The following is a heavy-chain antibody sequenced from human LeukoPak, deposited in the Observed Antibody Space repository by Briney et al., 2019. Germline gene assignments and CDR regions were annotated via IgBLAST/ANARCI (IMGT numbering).Heavy chain of an antibody. D-gene: IGHD3-22*01. V-gene: IGHV4-34*01. J-gene: IGHJ4*02. CDR1: GGSFSGYY. CDR2: INHSGST. Sequence: PSETLSLTCAVYGGSFSGYYWSWIRQPPGKGVEWIGEINHSGSTNYNPSLKSRVTISVDTSKNQFSLKLSSVTAADTAVYYCARGPYYYDSSGYSNFDYWGQGTLVTVSS. CDR3: ARGPYYYDSSGYSNFDY.